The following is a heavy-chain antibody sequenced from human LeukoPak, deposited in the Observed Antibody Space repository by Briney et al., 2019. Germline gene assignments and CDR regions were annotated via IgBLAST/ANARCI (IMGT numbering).Heavy chain of an antibody. J-gene: IGHJ4*02. Sequence: GGSLRLSCAASGFTFSSYGMSWVRQAPGKGLEWVSAICGSGGSTYYADSVKGRFTISRDNSKNTLYLQMNSLRAEDTAVYYCAKDGGYGHFLYYFDYWGQGTLVTVSS. CDR2: ICGSGGST. D-gene: IGHD5-12*01. CDR3: AKDGGYGHFLYYFDY. CDR1: GFTFSSYG. V-gene: IGHV3-23*01.